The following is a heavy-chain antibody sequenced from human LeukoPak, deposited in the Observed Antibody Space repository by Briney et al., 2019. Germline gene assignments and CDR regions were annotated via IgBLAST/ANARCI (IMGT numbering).Heavy chain of an antibody. CDR3: AKSHGYGLVNI. D-gene: IGHD3-22*01. CDR2: IFYSDSN. V-gene: IGHV4-39*07. Sequence: PSETLSLTCTVSGGSISSSSYYWGWVRPPPGKGLEWIVNIFYSDSNYYSPSLKSRVTISLDTSRNQFSLKLNSVTATDTAVYYCAKSHGYGLVNIWGQGTMVTVSS. J-gene: IGHJ3*02. CDR1: GGSISSSSYY.